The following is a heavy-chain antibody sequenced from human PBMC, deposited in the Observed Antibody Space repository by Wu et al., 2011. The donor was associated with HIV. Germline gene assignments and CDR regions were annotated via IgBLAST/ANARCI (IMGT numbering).Heavy chain of an antibody. CDR2: IIPIFGTT. D-gene: IGHD3-22*01. CDR1: GGTFSSYG. Sequence: QVQLVQSGAEVKKPGSSVKVSCKASGGTFSSYGISWVRQAPGQGLEWMGGIIPIFGTTNYAQKFQGRATITTDESTSTAYMELSSLRSEDTAVYYCARGVPYYYDSSGYSSTPYYFDYWGQGTLVTVSS. V-gene: IGHV1-69*05. CDR3: ARGVPYYYDSSGYSSTPYYFDY. J-gene: IGHJ4*02.